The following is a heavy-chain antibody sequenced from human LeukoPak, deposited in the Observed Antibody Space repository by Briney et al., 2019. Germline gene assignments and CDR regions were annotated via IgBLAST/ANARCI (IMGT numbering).Heavy chain of an antibody. J-gene: IGHJ4*02. CDR2: INHSGST. V-gene: IGHV4-34*01. CDR3: ACRVVVAALGY. CDR1: GGSFSAYY. Sequence: SETLSLTCAVYGGSFSAYYRSWIRQPPGKGLEWIGEINHSGSTNYSPSLKSRVTISVDTSKNQFSLNLSSVTAADTAIYYCACRVVVAALGYWGQGALVTVSS. D-gene: IGHD2-15*01.